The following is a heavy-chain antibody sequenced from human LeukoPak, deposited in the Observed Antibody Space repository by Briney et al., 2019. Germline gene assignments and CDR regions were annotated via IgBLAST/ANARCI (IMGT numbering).Heavy chain of an antibody. CDR2: ISPSGGST. V-gene: IGHV1-46*01. D-gene: IGHD3-22*01. J-gene: IGHJ4*02. CDR1: GYTFTGYW. Sequence: GASVKVSCKASGYTFTGYWMHWVRQAPGQGPEWMGVISPSGGSTIYAQKFQGRVTITADESTSTAYMELSSLRSEDTAVYYCARGGPWYYDSSGYCDYWGQGTLVTVSS. CDR3: ARGGPWYYDSSGYCDY.